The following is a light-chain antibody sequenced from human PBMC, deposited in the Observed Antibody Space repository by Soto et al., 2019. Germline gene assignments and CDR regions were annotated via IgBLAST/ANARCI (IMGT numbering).Light chain of an antibody. Sequence: DIVMTQSPDSLAVSLGERATINCKSSQSVLYSSNNKNYFAWYQQRAGQPPKLLVYWASTRESGVPDRFSGSWSETDFTLTISSLQAEDVAVYYCQQYYSTPLTFGGGTKVEIK. CDR2: WAS. CDR1: QSVLYSSNNKNY. J-gene: IGKJ4*01. CDR3: QQYYSTPLT. V-gene: IGKV4-1*01.